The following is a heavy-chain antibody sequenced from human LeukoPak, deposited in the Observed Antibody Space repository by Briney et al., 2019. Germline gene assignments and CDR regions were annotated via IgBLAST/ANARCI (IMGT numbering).Heavy chain of an antibody. CDR2: IRYYGSNK. Sequence: PGPSLRPSCAASGFTFSTYGIDWVRQAPGKWLGWVSFIRYYGSNKYYADYVQGRFAMSRDNSKNTLYLQMDTLRAEDTAVYYCARRYSSGGNDYWGQGTLVTVSS. CDR1: GFTFSTYG. D-gene: IGHD6-25*01. J-gene: IGHJ4*02. V-gene: IGHV3-30*02. CDR3: ARRYSSGGNDY.